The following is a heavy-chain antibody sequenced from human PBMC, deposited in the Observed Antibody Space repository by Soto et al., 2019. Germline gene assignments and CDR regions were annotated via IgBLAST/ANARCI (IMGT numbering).Heavy chain of an antibody. D-gene: IGHD4-4*01. V-gene: IGHV4-31*03. CDR2: IYYSGTT. CDR3: ARGPVYSNSAYFDF. Sequence: QVQLQESGPGLVKPSQTLSLTCTVSGGSIGSGNYYWTWIRQHPGKGLEWIAYIYYSGTTYYNPSLKSRVTISADTSRNQFSLKLNPVTAADTAVYYCARGPVYSNSAYFDFWGQGTQVTVSS. CDR1: GGSIGSGNYY. J-gene: IGHJ4*02.